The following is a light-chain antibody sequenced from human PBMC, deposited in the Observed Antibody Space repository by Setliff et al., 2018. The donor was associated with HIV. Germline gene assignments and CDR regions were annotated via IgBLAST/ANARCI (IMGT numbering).Light chain of an antibody. Sequence: QSVLTQPPSASGSPGQSVTISCTGTSSDVGGYNYVSWYQQHPGKAPKLMIYEVTKRPSGVPDRFSGSKSGNTASLTVSGLQAEDEADYYCGSYAGSKSYGFGTGTKV. CDR1: SSDVGGYNY. V-gene: IGLV2-8*01. CDR2: EVT. CDR3: GSYAGSKSYG. J-gene: IGLJ1*01.